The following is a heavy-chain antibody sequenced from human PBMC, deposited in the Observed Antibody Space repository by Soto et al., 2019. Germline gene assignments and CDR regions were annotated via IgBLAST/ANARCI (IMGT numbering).Heavy chain of an antibody. CDR1: GYTFTTYG. J-gene: IGHJ4*02. CDR2: ISAYSGKT. Sequence: QVQLVQSGGEVKKPGASVKVSCKTSGYTFTTYGIIWVRQAPGEGLEWVGWISAYSGKTHYAQKFQGKVTMTTDTSTSTAYLELRSLRSDDTAVYYCARDPSLGDHQYWGQGTVVTVSS. D-gene: IGHD3-16*01. CDR3: ARDPSLGDHQY. V-gene: IGHV1-18*01.